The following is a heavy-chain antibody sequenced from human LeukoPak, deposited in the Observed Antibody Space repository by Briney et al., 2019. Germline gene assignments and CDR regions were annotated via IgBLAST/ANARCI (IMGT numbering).Heavy chain of an antibody. CDR2: IVVGSGNT. J-gene: IGHJ4*02. D-gene: IGHD6-13*01. CDR1: GFTFTSSA. CDR3: ARDLGSSSWYDY. Sequence: SVKVSCKASGFTFTSSAVQWVRQARGQRLEWIGWIVVGSGNTNYAQKFQERVTITRDMSTSTAYMELSSLRSDDTAVYYCARDLGSSSWYDYWGQGTLVTVSS. V-gene: IGHV1-58*01.